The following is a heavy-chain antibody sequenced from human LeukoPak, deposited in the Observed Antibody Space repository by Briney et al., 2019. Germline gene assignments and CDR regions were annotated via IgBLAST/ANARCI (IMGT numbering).Heavy chain of an antibody. CDR2: INPSGGST. Sequence: GASVKVSCKASGYTFTSYYMHWVRQAPGQGLEWMGIINPSGGSTSYAQKFQGRVTMTRDTSTSTVYMELSSLRSEDTAVYYCARDPYDFLTGHYSGSGGDYWGQGTLVTVSS. V-gene: IGHV1-46*01. CDR1: GYTFTSYY. CDR3: ARDPYDFLTGHYSGSGGDY. J-gene: IGHJ4*02. D-gene: IGHD3-9*01.